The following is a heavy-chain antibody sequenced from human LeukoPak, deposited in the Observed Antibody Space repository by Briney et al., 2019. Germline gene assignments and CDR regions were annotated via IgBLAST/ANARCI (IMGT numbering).Heavy chain of an antibody. Sequence: GGSLRLSCAASGFTFSSYAMSWVRQAPGKGLEWVSAISGSGGSTYYADSVKGRFTISRDNSKNTLYLQMNSLRAEDAAVYYCAKRYSSGWYYFDYWGQGTLVTVSS. D-gene: IGHD6-19*01. V-gene: IGHV3-23*01. CDR3: AKRYSSGWYYFDY. J-gene: IGHJ4*02. CDR1: GFTFSSYA. CDR2: ISGSGGST.